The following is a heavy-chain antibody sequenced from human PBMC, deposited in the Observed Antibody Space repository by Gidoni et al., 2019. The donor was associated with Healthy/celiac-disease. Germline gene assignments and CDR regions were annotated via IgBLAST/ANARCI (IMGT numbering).Heavy chain of an antibody. CDR3: ARHIVGATPYFDY. CDR1: GGSISSYY. J-gene: IGHJ4*02. Sequence: QVQLQESGPGLVKPSETLSLTCPVSGGSISSYYWSWIRQPPGKGLEWIGYIYYSGSTNYNPSLKSRVTISVDTSKNQFSLKLSSVTAADTAVYYCARHIVGATPYFDYWGQGTLVTVSS. CDR2: IYYSGST. D-gene: IGHD1-26*01. V-gene: IGHV4-59*01.